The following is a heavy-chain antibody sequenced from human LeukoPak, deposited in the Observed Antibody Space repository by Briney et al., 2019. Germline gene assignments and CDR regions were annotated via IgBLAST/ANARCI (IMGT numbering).Heavy chain of an antibody. Sequence: PSETLSLTCIVSGGSISSYYWSWIRQPPGKGLEGIGYIYYSGNTNYNPSLKSRVTISVDTSNNQFSLKLSSVTAADTAVYYCARHSNYLSGSYVFDYWGQGALVTVSS. CDR2: IYYSGNT. J-gene: IGHJ4*02. CDR3: ARHSNYLSGSYVFDY. V-gene: IGHV4-59*08. D-gene: IGHD1-26*01. CDR1: GGSISSYY.